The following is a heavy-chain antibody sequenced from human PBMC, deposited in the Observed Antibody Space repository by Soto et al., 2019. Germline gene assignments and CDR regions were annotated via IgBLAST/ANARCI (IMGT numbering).Heavy chain of an antibody. CDR3: GRDLSYGSGSD. J-gene: IGHJ4*02. Sequence: QVQLVESGGGVVQPGRSQRLSCAASGFIFSHYGMHWVRQAPGKGLQWVAAIWHDGSKKYHVDSVRGRFTISRDDSKNTLYLQMNSLRAEDTAVYHCGRDLSYGSGSDWGQGTLVTVSS. CDR2: IWHDGSKK. D-gene: IGHD3-10*01. V-gene: IGHV3-33*01. CDR1: GFIFSHYG.